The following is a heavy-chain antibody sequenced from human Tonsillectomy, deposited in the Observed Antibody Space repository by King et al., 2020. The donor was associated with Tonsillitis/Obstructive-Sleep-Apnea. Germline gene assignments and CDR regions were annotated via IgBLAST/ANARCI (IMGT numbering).Heavy chain of an antibody. V-gene: IGHV3-23*04. CDR2: ISGSGDST. Sequence: EVQLVESGGGLVQPGGSLRLSCAASGFTFSSYGMSWVRQAPGKGLEWVSTISGSGDSTYNADSVKGRFIISGDNSKNTLYLQMNSLRAEDTAVYYCLTLELAIPWGQGTLVTVSS. D-gene: IGHD1-7*01. CDR3: LTLELAIP. J-gene: IGHJ5*02. CDR1: GFTFSSYG.